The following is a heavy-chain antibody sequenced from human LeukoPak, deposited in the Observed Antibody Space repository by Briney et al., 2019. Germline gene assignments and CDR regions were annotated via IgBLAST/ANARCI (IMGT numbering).Heavy chain of an antibody. D-gene: IGHD3-10*01. V-gene: IGHV4-34*01. Sequence: SETLSLTCAVYGGSFSGYYWSWIRQPPGKGLEWIGEINHSGSTNYNPSLKSRVTISVDTSKNQFSLKLSSVTAADTAVYYCARVPRGITMVRGVIPLDPWGQGTLVTVSS. CDR2: INHSGST. CDR3: ARVPRGITMVRGVIPLDP. J-gene: IGHJ5*02. CDR1: GGSFSGYY.